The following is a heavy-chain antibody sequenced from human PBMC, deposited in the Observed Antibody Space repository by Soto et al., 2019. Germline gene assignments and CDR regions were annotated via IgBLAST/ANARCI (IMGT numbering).Heavy chain of an antibody. CDR2: IIPIFGTA. V-gene: IGHV1-69*12. CDR1: GGTFSSYA. J-gene: IGHJ4*02. CDR3: SRESLYCRYGICYCLPGIDF. Sequence: QVQLVQSGAEVKKPGSSVKVSCKASGGTFSSYAISWVRQAPGQGLEWMGGIIPIFGTANYAQKFQGRVTITADESTSTAYMELRRLRSGDTSVYDWSRESLYCRYGICYCLPGIDFCGQGTLVTVSS. D-gene: IGHD2-15*01.